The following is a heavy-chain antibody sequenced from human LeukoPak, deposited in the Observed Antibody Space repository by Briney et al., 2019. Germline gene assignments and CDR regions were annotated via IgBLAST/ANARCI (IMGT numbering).Heavy chain of an antibody. Sequence: ASVKVSCKASGYSFTSYGISWVRQAPGQGLEWMGWISTYNGNTNYAQKLQGRVTMTTDTSTSTAYMELRSLRSDDTAVYYCARHYCSGGSCYGVFDYWGQGTLVTASS. CDR1: GYSFTSYG. D-gene: IGHD2-15*01. CDR3: ARHYCSGGSCYGVFDY. V-gene: IGHV1-18*01. J-gene: IGHJ4*02. CDR2: ISTYNGNT.